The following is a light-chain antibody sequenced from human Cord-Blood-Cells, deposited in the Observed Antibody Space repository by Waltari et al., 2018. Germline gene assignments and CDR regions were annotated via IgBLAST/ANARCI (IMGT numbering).Light chain of an antibody. Sequence: ELVMTQSPATLSVSPGERATLSCRASQSVSSNLAWYQQKPGQAPRLLIYGASTRATGIPARFSGSGSGTEFTLTISSLQSEDFAVYYCQQYNNWHPFTFGPWTSVDIK. CDR2: GAS. V-gene: IGKV3D-15*01. J-gene: IGKJ3*01. CDR3: QQYNNWHPFT. CDR1: QSVSSN.